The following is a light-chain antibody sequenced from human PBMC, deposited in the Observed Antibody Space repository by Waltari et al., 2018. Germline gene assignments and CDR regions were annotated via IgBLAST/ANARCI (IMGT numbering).Light chain of an antibody. CDR2: QDS. J-gene: IGLJ2*01. Sequence: SYELTQPPSVSVSPGQTATITCSGDKVGETYASWYQQKSGQSPVLVIHQDSKRPPGIPERFSGSNSGNTATLTISGTQPMDEGDYYCQAWDSSTDVVFGGGTKLTVL. V-gene: IGLV3-1*01. CDR1: KVGETY. CDR3: QAWDSSTDVV.